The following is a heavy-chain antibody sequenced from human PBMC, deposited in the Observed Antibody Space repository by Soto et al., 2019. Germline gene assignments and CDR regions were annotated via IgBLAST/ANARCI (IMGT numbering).Heavy chain of an antibody. CDR3: VRGPLDSSATF. CDR1: GFTVSSNY. D-gene: IGHD2-2*01. V-gene: IGHV3-53*01. CDR2: IYSGGST. J-gene: IGHJ4*02. Sequence: GGSLRLSCAASGFTVSSNYMSWVRQAPGKGLEWVSVIYSGGSTYDADSVKGRFTISRDNSKNSLNLQMNSLRVEDTAIYFCVRGPLDSSATFWGQGTRVTVSS.